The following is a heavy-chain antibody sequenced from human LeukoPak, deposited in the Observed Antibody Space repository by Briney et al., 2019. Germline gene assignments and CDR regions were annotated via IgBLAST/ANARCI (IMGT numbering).Heavy chain of an antibody. J-gene: IGHJ5*02. V-gene: IGHV3-23*01. CDR3: TKRPSTDGYNS. Sequence: PGGSLRLSCAVSGFTFSTYAMSWVRQAPGKGLEWVSVISGSGDNTYYADSVKGRFTISRDNFKNTLYLQMNSLRAEDTALYYCTKRPSTDGYNSWGRGTLVIVSS. CDR2: ISGSGDNT. CDR1: GFTFSTYA. D-gene: IGHD5-24*01.